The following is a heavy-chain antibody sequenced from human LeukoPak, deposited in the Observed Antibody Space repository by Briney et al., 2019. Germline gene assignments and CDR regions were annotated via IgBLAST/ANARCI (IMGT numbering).Heavy chain of an antibody. V-gene: IGHV4-61*02. J-gene: IGHJ4*02. CDR1: GGSISSGSYY. Sequence: PSQTLSLTCTVSGGSISSGSYYWSWIRQPAGKGLEWIGRIYTSGSTNYNPSLKSRVTISVDTSKNQFALKLSSVTAADTAVYYRARGFPSTIDYWGQGTLVTVSS. CDR3: ARGFPSTIDY. CDR2: IYTSGST.